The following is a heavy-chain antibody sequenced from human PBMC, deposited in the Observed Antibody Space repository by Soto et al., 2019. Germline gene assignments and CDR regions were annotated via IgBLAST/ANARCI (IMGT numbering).Heavy chain of an antibody. CDR3: AKFGMATTKRSPPYYIDY. CDR2: ISGSGGGT. Sequence: GESLRLSCAASGFTFSSYSMIWVRQAPGKGLEWVSSISGSGGGTYYADSVKGRFTFSRDNSKNTLYLQMNSLRAEDTAVYYCAKFGMATTKRSPPYYIDYWGQGALVTVSS. D-gene: IGHD1-1*01. CDR1: GFTFSSYS. J-gene: IGHJ4*02. V-gene: IGHV3-23*01.